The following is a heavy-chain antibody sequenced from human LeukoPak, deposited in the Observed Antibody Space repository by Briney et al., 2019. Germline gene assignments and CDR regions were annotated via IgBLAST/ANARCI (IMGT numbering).Heavy chain of an antibody. CDR2: IWYDGSKK. V-gene: IGHV3-33*01. Sequence: GGSLRLSCTTSGFTFSSHGFHWVRQAPGKGLEWVALIWYDGSKKYYRDPVKGRFTISRDDSKNTLYLQMDSLRAEDTAVYYCARDLGNFASGTAYFDSWGQGTLVTVSS. J-gene: IGHJ4*02. CDR3: ARDLGNFASGTAYFDS. D-gene: IGHD3-10*01. CDR1: GFTFSSHG.